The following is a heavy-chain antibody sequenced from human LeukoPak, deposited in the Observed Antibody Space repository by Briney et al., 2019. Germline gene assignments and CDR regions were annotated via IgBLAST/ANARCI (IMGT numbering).Heavy chain of an antibody. CDR2: IRGIRGTYST. CDR3: GRDPNGDYIGAFDM. V-gene: IGHV3-23*01. CDR1: GFTFSSYA. Sequence: PGGSLRLSCAASGFTFSSYAMSWVRQAPGKGLEWVSAIRGIRGTYSTEYADSVKDRFTISRDNSKSTLYLQMNSLRAEDTAVYYCGRDPNGDYIGAFDMWGQGTVVTVSS. J-gene: IGHJ3*02. D-gene: IGHD4-17*01.